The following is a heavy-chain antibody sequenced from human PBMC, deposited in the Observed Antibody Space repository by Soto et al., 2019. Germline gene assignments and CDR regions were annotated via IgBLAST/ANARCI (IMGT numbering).Heavy chain of an antibody. J-gene: IGHJ4*02. V-gene: IGHV1-2*02. CDR3: ARGRTGTTSYFDY. D-gene: IGHD1-1*01. CDR2: INPNSGGT. CDR1: GYTFTGYY. Sequence: ASVKVSCKASGYTFTGYYLHWVRQAPGQGLEWMGWINPNSGGTNYAQKFQGRVTMTRDTSISTAYMELSRLRSDDTAVYYCARGRTGTTSYFDYWGQGNLVTGLL.